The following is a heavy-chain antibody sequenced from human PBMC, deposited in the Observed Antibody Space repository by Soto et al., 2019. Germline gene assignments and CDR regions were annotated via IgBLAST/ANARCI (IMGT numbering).Heavy chain of an antibody. J-gene: IGHJ6*02. CDR3: ARHGRSSPGNYYYYYGMDV. CDR1: GCSFTSYW. D-gene: IGHD6-13*01. CDR2: IYPGDSDT. V-gene: IGHV5-51*01. Sequence: PGESLKISCKGSGCSFTSYWIGWVRQMPGKGLEWMGIIYPGDSDTRYSPSFQGQVTISADKSISTAYLQWSSLKASDTAMYYCARHGRSSPGNYYYYYGMDVWGQGTTVTVSS.